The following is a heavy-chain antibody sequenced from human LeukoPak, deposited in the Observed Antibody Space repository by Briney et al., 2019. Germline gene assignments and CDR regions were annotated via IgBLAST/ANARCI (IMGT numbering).Heavy chain of an antibody. Sequence: GGSLRLSCAASGFTFSSYSMNWVRQAPGKGLEWVSAISGSGGSTYYADSVKGRFTISRDNSKNTLYLQMNSLRAEDTAVYYCAKDNRYCSSTSCYNYWGQGTLVTVSS. CDR3: AKDNRYCSSTSCYNY. CDR2: ISGSGGST. D-gene: IGHD2-2*02. J-gene: IGHJ4*02. V-gene: IGHV3-23*01. CDR1: GFTFSSYS.